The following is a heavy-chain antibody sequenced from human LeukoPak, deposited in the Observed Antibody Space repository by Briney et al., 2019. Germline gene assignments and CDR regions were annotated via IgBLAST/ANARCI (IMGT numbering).Heavy chain of an antibody. CDR3: ARENKGTLHDSTAAFHY. V-gene: IGHV4-59*01. Sequence: SETLSLTCTVSIGSIGNDYWSWLRQSPGKGLGWIAYGHHSESPNYNPSLKSRVTISVDRSNNRFFLQLSSVTAADTAVYYCARENKGTLHDSTAAFHYWGQGTLVTVSS. J-gene: IGHJ4*02. D-gene: IGHD1-7*01. CDR1: IGSIGNDY. CDR2: GHHSESP.